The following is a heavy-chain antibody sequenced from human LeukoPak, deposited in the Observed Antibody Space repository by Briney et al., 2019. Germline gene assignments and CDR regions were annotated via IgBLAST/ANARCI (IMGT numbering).Heavy chain of an antibody. V-gene: IGHV1-69*13. J-gene: IGHJ6*02. Sequence: SVKVSCKASGGTFSSYAISWVRQAPGQGLEWMGGIIPIFGTANYAQKFQGRVTITADESTSTAYMELSSLRSEDTAVYYCARLETQLFDYYYYYGKDVWGQGTTVTVSS. CDR1: GGTFSSYA. D-gene: IGHD2-2*01. CDR2: IIPIFGTA. CDR3: ARLETQLFDYYYYYGKDV.